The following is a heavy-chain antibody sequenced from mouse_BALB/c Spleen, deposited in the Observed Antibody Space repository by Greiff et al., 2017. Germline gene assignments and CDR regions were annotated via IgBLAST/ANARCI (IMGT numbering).Heavy chain of an antibody. CDR3: AREGFPYYYGSSYPFAY. Sequence: EVKLMESGGGLVKLGGSLKLSCAASGFTFSSYYMSWVRQTPEKRLELVAAINSNGGSTYYPDSVKGRFTISRDNAKNTLYLQMSSLKSEDTAMYYCAREGFPYYYGSSYPFAYWGQGTLVTVSA. CDR1: GFTFSSYY. D-gene: IGHD1-1*01. V-gene: IGHV5-6-2*01. J-gene: IGHJ3*01. CDR2: INSNGGST.